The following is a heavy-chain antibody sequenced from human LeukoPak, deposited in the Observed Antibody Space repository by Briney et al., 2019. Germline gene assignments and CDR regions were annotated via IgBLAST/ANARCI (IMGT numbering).Heavy chain of an antibody. V-gene: IGHV3-23*01. CDR1: GFTFRSYA. CDR3: ARDQTASLTGDLGYDY. CDR2: ISGSGGGT. J-gene: IGHJ4*02. Sequence: PGGSLRLSCAASGFTFRSYAMNWVRQAPGKGLEWVSGISGSGGGTYYADSVKGRFTISRDNAKNSLYLQMNSLRAEDTAVYYCARDQTASLTGDLGYDYWGQGTLVTVSS. D-gene: IGHD7-27*01.